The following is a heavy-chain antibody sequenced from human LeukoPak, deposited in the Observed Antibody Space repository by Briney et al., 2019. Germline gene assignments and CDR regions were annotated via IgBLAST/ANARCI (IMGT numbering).Heavy chain of an antibody. CDR2: IKQDGSEK. D-gene: IGHD3-22*01. J-gene: IGHJ4*02. CDR3: ARDYYDSSGYYYFDY. V-gene: IGHV3-7*01. Sequence: GGSLRLSCAASGFTFSSYWMSWVRQAPGRGLEWVANIKQDGSEKYYVDSVKGRFTISRDNAKNSLYLQMNSLRAEDTAVYYCARDYYDSSGYYYFDYWGQGTPVTVSS. CDR1: GFTFSSYW.